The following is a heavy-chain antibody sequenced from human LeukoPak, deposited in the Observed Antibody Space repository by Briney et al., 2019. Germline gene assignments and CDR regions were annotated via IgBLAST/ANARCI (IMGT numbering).Heavy chain of an antibody. Sequence: ASVKVSCKASGYTFSSYGISWVRQAPGQGLEWMAWISAYNGKTNFARKFRGRVTMTTDTSTSTAYMELRSLRTDDTAIYYCARDRNPYYDGSGYGYCWGQGTLVTVSS. CDR3: ARDRNPYYDGSGYGYC. CDR1: GYTFSSYG. CDR2: ISAYNGKT. V-gene: IGHV1-18*01. D-gene: IGHD3-22*01. J-gene: IGHJ4*02.